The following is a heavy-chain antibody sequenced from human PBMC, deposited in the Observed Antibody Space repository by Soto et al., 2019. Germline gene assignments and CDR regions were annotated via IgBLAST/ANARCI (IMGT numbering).Heavy chain of an antibody. J-gene: IGHJ4*02. V-gene: IGHV3-23*01. CDR3: AKWHTYHYDSLAFSGFDC. CDR2: ISGGDGSP. Sequence: GKSLTLSCVASGFTFSSYAMTWFRKAPDEGLEWVSAISGGDGSPSYADSVKGRFTISRDNSKNTLYQHMNSLRADDTAAYYCAKWHTYHYDSLAFSGFDCWGQGTQVTVAS. CDR1: GFTFSSYA. D-gene: IGHD3-16*01.